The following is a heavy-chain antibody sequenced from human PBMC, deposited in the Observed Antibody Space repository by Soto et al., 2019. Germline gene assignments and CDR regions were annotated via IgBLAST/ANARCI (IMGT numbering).Heavy chain of an antibody. J-gene: IGHJ3*02. V-gene: IGHV3-49*04. D-gene: IGHD3-16*01. CDR2: IRSKAYGGTT. CDR3: TRVNLALGYAFDI. CDR1: GFTFGDYT. Sequence: PGGSLRLSCTASGFTFGDYTMHWVRQAPGKGLEWVGFIRSKAYGGTTEYAASVKGRFTISRDDSKSIAYLQMNSLKTEDTAVYYCTRVNLALGYAFDIWGQGTMVTVSS.